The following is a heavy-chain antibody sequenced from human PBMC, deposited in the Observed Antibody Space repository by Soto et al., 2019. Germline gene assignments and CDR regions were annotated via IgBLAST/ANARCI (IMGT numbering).Heavy chain of an antibody. CDR3: TTSSWGPSVYHYYLDV. D-gene: IGHD3-16*01. CDR1: GDSITSYY. V-gene: IGHV4-59*08. J-gene: IGHJ6*03. Sequence: SETLSLTCSVSGDSITSYYWSWVRQPPGKGLEWIGYIYYGGSTNYNPSLKSRVTISVDTSKNQFSLKLSSVTAADTAAYYCTTSSWGPSVYHYYLDVWDRGTTVTVSS. CDR2: IYYGGST.